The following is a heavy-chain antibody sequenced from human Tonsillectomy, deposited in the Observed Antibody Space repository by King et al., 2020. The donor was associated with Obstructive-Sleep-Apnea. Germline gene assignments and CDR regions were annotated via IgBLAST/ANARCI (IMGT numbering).Heavy chain of an antibody. Sequence: QLQESGPGLVKPSETLSLTCTVSGGSISSSSYYWGWIRQPPGKGLEWIGSIYYSGSTYYNPSLKSRVTISVDTSKNQFSLKLSSVTAADTAVYYCAGVEERYYDSSGLCAFDIWGQGTMVTVSS. V-gene: IGHV4-39*07. CDR1: GGSISSSSYY. CDR2: IYYSGST. CDR3: AGVEERYYDSSGLCAFDI. J-gene: IGHJ3*02. D-gene: IGHD3-22*01.